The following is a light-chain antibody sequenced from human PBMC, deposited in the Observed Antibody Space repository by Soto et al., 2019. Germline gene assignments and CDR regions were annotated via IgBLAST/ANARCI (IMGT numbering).Light chain of an antibody. CDR3: QQDNSYCT. Sequence: DIQMTQSPSTLSASVGDRVTITCRASQSTSNWLTWYQQKPGKAPKHLIYKASSLESGVPSRFSSSGSGTEFTLTVSSLQPDDFATYYCQQDNSYCTFGQGTKAEIK. V-gene: IGKV1-5*03. CDR2: KAS. CDR1: QSTSNW. J-gene: IGKJ1*01.